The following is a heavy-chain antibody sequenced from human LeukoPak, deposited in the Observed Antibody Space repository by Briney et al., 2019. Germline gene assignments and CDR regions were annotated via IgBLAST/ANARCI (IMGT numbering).Heavy chain of an antibody. Sequence: PGGSLRLSCAASGFTFSDYYMSWIRQAPGKGLEWVSYISSSGSTIYYADSVKGRFTISRDNAKNSLYLQMNSLRAEDTAVYYCARPPPSGSSWYDAFDIWGQGTMVTVSS. J-gene: IGHJ3*02. D-gene: IGHD6-13*01. V-gene: IGHV3-11*01. CDR1: GFTFSDYY. CDR2: ISSSGSTI. CDR3: ARPPPSGSSWYDAFDI.